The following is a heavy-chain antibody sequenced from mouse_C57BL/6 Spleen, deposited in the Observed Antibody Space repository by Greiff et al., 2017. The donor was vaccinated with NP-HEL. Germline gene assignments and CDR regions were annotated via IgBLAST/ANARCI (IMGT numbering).Heavy chain of an antibody. D-gene: IGHD1-1*01. J-gene: IGHJ1*03. CDR2: IDPENGDT. Sequence: EVQLQQSGAELVRPGASVKLSCTASGFNIKDDYMHWVKQRPEQGLEWIGWIDPENGDTEYASKFQGKATITADTSSNTAYLQLSSLTSEDTAVYYCTSAYYYGSRGYFEVWGTGTTVTVSA. CDR3: TSAYYYGSRGYFEV. V-gene: IGHV14-4*01. CDR1: GFNIKDDY.